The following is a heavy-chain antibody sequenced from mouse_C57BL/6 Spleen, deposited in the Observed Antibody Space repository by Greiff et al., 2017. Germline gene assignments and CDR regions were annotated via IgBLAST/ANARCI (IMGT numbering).Heavy chain of an antibody. J-gene: IGHJ4*01. Sequence: QVQLKQSGPGLVQPSQSLSITCTVSGFSLTSYGVHWVRQSPGKGLEWLGVIWSGGSTDYNAAFISRLSISKDNSKSQVFFKMNSLQADDTAIYXCARKADYYGSWYAMDYWGQGTSVTVSS. D-gene: IGHD1-1*01. V-gene: IGHV2-2*01. CDR1: GFSLTSYG. CDR2: IWSGGST. CDR3: ARKADYYGSWYAMDY.